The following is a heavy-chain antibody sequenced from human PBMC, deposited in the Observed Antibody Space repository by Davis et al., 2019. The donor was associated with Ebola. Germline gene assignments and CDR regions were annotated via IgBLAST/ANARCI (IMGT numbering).Heavy chain of an antibody. CDR3: ARRDYGDYGAF. J-gene: IGHJ4*02. CDR1: GYTFTSYG. Sequence: AASVNVSCKASGYTFTSYGISWVRQAPGQELEWMGWISAFSGNTNYAQKLRGRVTMTTDTSTSTAYMELRSLRSDDTAVYYCARRDYGDYGAFWGQGTLVTVSS. D-gene: IGHD4-17*01. V-gene: IGHV1-18*01. CDR2: ISAFSGNT.